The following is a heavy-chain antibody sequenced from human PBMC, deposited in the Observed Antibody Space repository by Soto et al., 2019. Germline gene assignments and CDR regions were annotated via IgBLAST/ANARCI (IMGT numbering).Heavy chain of an antibody. Sequence: QVQLQESGPGLVKPSETLSLTCTVSGGSVSSGSYYWSWIRQPPGKGLEWIGYIYYSGSTNYNPSLKSRVTISVDTSKNQFSLKPSSVTAADTAVYYCARAGSRIVVVPAAQTVNWFDPWGQGTLVTVSS. CDR2: IYYSGST. CDR3: ARAGSRIVVVPAAQTVNWFDP. V-gene: IGHV4-61*01. CDR1: GGSVSSGSYY. J-gene: IGHJ5*02. D-gene: IGHD2-2*01.